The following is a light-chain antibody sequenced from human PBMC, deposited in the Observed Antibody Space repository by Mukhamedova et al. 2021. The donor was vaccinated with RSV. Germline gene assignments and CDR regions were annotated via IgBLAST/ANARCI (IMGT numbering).Light chain of an antibody. CDR3: QQYKSYPYT. V-gene: IGKV1-5*03. CDR2: KAS. Sequence: WYQRRVHGKAPKLLIYKASRLESGVPSRLSGSGSGTEFTLTISSLQPDDFATFYCQQYKSYPYTFGQGTKLEI. J-gene: IGKJ2*01.